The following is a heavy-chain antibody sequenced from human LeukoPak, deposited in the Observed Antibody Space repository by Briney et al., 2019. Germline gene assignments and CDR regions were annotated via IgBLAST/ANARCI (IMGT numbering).Heavy chain of an antibody. Sequence: PGGSLRLSCAASGFTFSDYYMSWIRQAPGKGLEWVSYISSSGSTIYYADSVKGRFTISRDNAKNPLYLQMNSLRAEDTAVYYCARDHGGYCSSTSCRHHGMDVWGQGTTVTVSS. CDR1: GFTFSDYY. CDR3: ARDHGGYCSSTSCRHHGMDV. J-gene: IGHJ6*02. V-gene: IGHV3-11*01. CDR2: ISSSGSTI. D-gene: IGHD2-2*01.